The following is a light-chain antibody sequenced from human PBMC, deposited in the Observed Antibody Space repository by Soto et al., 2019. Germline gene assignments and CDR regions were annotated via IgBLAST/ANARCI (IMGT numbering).Light chain of an antibody. J-gene: IGLJ3*02. CDR3: SSSAGSNILV. CDR2: EVN. Sequence: QSALTQPPSASGSPGQSVTISCTGTSSDVGGSNYISWYQQHPGKAPKLMISEVNKRPSGVPDRFSGSKSGNTASLTVSGLQAEYEADYYCSSSAGSNILVFGGGTKLTVL. V-gene: IGLV2-8*01. CDR1: SSDVGGSNY.